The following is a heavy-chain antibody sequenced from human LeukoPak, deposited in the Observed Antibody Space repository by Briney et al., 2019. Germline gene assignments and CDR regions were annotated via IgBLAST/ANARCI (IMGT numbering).Heavy chain of an antibody. J-gene: IGHJ4*02. V-gene: IGHV4-59*01. D-gene: IGHD2-21*02. Sequence: SETLSLTCTVSDDSISTYSWSWIRQPPGKGLEWIGYIYYSGSTNYNPSLKSRVTISVDTSKNQFSLKLSSVTTADTAVYYCARADCVGDCYPFDHWGQGTLVTVSS. CDR2: IYYSGST. CDR3: ARADCVGDCYPFDH. CDR1: DDSISTYS.